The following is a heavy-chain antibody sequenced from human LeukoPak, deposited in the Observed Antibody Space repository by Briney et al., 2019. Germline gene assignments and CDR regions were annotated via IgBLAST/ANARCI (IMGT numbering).Heavy chain of an antibody. J-gene: IGHJ6*02. CDR3: ARVAWNYYGMDV. CDR1: GYTFTGYY. CDR2: INAGNGNT. V-gene: IGHV1-3*01. Sequence: ASVKVSCKASGYTFTGYYMHWVRQAPGQRLEWMGWINAGNGNTKYSQKFQGRVTITRDTSASTAYMELSSLRSEDTAVYYCARVAWNYYGMDVWGQGTTVTVSS.